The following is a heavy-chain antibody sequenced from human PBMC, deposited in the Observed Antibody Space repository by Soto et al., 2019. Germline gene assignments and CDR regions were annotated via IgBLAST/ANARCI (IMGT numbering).Heavy chain of an antibody. J-gene: IGHJ4*02. CDR2: ISWNSGSI. Sequence: EVQLVESGGGLVQPGRSLRLSCAASGFTFDDYAMHWVRQAPGKGLEWVSGISWNSGSIGYADSVKGRFTISRDNAKNSRYLQMNSLRAEDTALYYCAKGSSIAARSYFDYWGQGTLVTVSS. CDR3: AKGSSIAARSYFDY. V-gene: IGHV3-9*01. D-gene: IGHD6-6*01. CDR1: GFTFDDYA.